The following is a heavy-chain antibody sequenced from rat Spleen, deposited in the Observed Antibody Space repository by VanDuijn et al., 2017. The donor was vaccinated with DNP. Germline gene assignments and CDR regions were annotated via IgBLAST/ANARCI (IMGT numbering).Heavy chain of an antibody. CDR2: INSEGST. Sequence: EVQLQESGPGLVKPSQSLPLTCSVTGYSITSSYRWNWIRKFPGNKLEWMGYINSEGSTNYNPSLKSRIPITRDTSKNQFFLQVNSVTTEDTATYYCARYYDGSYYYAMDAWGQGTSVTVSS. J-gene: IGHJ4*01. CDR1: GYSITSSYR. V-gene: IGHV3-3*01. CDR3: ARYYDGSYYYAMDA. D-gene: IGHD1-12*02.